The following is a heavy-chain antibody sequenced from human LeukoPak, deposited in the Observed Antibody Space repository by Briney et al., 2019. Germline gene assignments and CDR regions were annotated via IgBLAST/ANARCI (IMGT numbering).Heavy chain of an antibody. CDR2: ISSSSSNI. CDR1: GFTFSIYS. J-gene: IGHJ2*01. CDR3: ARDSSVDL. V-gene: IGHV3-48*02. Sequence: GGSLRLSCAASGFTFSIYSMNWVRRAPGKGLEWVSYISSSSSNINYADSVKGRFTIARDNAKNSLYLQMNSLRDEDTAVYYCARDSSVDLWGRCTLVTVSS.